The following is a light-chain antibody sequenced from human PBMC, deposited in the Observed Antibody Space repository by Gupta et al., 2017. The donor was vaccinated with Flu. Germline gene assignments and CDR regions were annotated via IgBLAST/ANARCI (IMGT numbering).Light chain of an antibody. Sequence: GERATRSCRASQSFGGNLAWYQQKPGQAPRLLIYGASTRATGTPARFSGSGSGTEFTLAINSLQSEDFAVYYCHQYYTRPETFGPGTKVEIK. J-gene: IGKJ1*01. CDR3: HQYYTRPET. CDR2: GAS. CDR1: QSFGGN. V-gene: IGKV3-15*01.